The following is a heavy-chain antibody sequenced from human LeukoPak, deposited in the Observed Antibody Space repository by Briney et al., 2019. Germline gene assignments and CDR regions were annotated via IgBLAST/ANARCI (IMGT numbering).Heavy chain of an antibody. Sequence: PGGSLRLSCAASGFTFSSYSMNWVRQAPGKGLEWVSSISSSSSYIYYADSVKGRFTISRDNAKNSLYLQMNSLRAEDTAVYYCARDGRGVNDAFDIWGQGTMVTVSS. CDR2: ISSSSSYI. V-gene: IGHV3-21*01. D-gene: IGHD3-10*01. CDR3: ARDGRGVNDAFDI. J-gene: IGHJ3*02. CDR1: GFTFSSYS.